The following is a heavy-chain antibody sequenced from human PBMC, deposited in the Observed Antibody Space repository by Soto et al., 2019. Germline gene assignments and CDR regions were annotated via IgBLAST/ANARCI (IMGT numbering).Heavy chain of an antibody. D-gene: IGHD3-22*01. V-gene: IGHV1-69*06. CDR2: IIPISETT. Sequence: QVQLVQSGAEVKKPGSSVKVSCKASGGTFSSLDINWVRQAPGQGLEWMGGIIPISETTNYAQIFQGRVSIVADISTSTAYMELSRMRSEDTAVYYCARALLSHSYDSGGYATYFHAMDVWGQGTPVTVSS. CDR1: GGTFSSLD. CDR3: ARALLSHSYDSGGYATYFHAMDV. J-gene: IGHJ6*02.